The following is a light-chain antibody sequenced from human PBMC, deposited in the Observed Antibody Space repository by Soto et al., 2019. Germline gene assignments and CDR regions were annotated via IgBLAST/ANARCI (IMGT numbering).Light chain of an antibody. CDR3: LQDYIYPLT. CDR1: QGIRYD. V-gene: IGKV1-6*01. J-gene: IGKJ4*01. Sequence: AIQMTQSPSSLPASVGDRVTITCRASQGIRYDLSWYQQKLGQAPKLLIYAASSLQSGVPSRFSGSGSGTDFPLTISSLQPEDFATYYCLQDYIYPLTFGGGTKVEIK. CDR2: AAS.